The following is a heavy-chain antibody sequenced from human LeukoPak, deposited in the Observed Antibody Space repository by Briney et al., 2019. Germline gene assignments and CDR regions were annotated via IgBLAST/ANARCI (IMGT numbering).Heavy chain of an antibody. J-gene: IGHJ4*02. V-gene: IGHV3-66*01. CDR3: ARGYYDSSGEFDY. CDR2: IYSGGST. CDR1: GFTVSSNF. D-gene: IGHD3-22*01. Sequence: GGSLRLSCAASGFTVSSNFMSWVRQAPGKGLEWVSVIYSGGSTYYADSVKGRFTISRDNSKNTLYLQVNSLRAEDTAVYYCARGYYDSSGEFDYWGQGTLVTVSS.